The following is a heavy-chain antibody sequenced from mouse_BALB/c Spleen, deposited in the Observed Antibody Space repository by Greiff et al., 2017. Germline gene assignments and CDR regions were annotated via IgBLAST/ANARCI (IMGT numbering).Heavy chain of an antibody. J-gene: IGHJ4*01. CDR2: INPGSGGT. CDR3: ASGGKGAMDY. CDR1: GYAFTNYL. Sequence: QVQLQQSGDELVRPGTSVKVSCKASGYAFTNYLIEWVKQRPGQGLEWIGVINPGSGGTNYNEKFKGKATLTADKSSSTAYMQLSSLTSDDSAVYFCASGGKGAMDYWGQGTSVTVSS. V-gene: IGHV1-54*01.